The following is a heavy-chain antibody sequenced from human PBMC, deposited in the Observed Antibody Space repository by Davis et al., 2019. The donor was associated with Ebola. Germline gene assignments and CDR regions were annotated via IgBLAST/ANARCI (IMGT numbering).Heavy chain of an antibody. V-gene: IGHV3-23*01. J-gene: IGHJ4*02. CDR1: GFTFSSYA. CDR3: AKGTSQGY. Sequence: GESLKIPCAASGFTFSSYAMSWVRQAPGKGLEWVSAISGSGGSTYYADSVKGRFTISRDNSKNTLYLQMNSLRAEDTAVYYCAKGTSQGYWGQGTLVTVSS. CDR2: ISGSGGST. D-gene: IGHD3-10*01.